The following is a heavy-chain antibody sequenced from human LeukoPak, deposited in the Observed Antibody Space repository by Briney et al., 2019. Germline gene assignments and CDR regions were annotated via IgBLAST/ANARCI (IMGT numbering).Heavy chain of an antibody. CDR3: ARLRPKGYCSSTSCYGREDY. D-gene: IGHD2-2*01. CDR2: INHSGST. Sequence: SETLSLTCAVYGGSFSGYYWSWIRQPPGKGLEWIGEINHSGSTNYNPSLKSRVTISVDTSKNQFSLKLSSVTAADTAVYYCARLRPKGYCSSTSCYGREDYWGQGTLVTVSS. V-gene: IGHV4-34*01. CDR1: GGSFSGYY. J-gene: IGHJ4*02.